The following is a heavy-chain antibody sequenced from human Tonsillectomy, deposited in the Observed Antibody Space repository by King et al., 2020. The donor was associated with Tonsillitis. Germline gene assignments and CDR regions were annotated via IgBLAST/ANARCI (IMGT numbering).Heavy chain of an antibody. CDR2: IIPVFGMV. CDR3: ARGYYYGSGNHYKSTTHFYYFDMDV. D-gene: IGHD3-10*01. V-gene: IGHV1-69*01. J-gene: IGHJ6*02. Sequence: VQLVQSGAEVKKPGSSVKVSCKASGGTFSDYAISWVRQAPGQGLEWMGGIIPVFGMVNYAQKFQGRVTITAHDSTSTAYMELSSLRSEDTAVYYCARGYYYGSGNHYKSTTHFYYFDMDVWGQGTTVTVCS. CDR1: GGTFSDYA.